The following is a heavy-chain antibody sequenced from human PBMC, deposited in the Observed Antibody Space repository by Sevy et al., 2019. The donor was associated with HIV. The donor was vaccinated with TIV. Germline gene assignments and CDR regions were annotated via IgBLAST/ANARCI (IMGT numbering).Heavy chain of an antibody. D-gene: IGHD3-9*01. CDR1: GFTFSSYW. Sequence: GGYLRLSCAASGFTFSSYWMSWVRQAPGKGLEWVANIKQDGSEKYYVDSVKGRFTISRDNAKNSLYLQMNSLRAEDTAVYYRARNDWFHYYGMDVWGQGTTVTVSS. CDR2: IKQDGSEK. V-gene: IGHV3-7*03. CDR3: ARNDWFHYYGMDV. J-gene: IGHJ6*02.